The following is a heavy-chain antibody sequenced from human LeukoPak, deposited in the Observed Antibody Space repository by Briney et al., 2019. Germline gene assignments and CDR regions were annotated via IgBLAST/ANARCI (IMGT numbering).Heavy chain of an antibody. CDR1: AYTFTGYY. J-gene: IGHJ6*03. CDR2: IYPNSGGT. D-gene: IGHD6-19*01. Sequence: GASVKVSCKASAYTFTGYYMHWVRQAPGQGLEWMGWIYPNSGGTNYAQKFQGRVTMTRDTSISTAYMALSRLRSDDTAVYYCARSEQFPYYMDVWGKGTTVTVSS. V-gene: IGHV1-2*02. CDR3: ARSEQFPYYMDV.